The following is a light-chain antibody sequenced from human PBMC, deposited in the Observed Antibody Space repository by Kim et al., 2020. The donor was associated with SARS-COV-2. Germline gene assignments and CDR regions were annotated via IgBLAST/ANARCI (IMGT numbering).Light chain of an antibody. CDR1: TSNVAGNN. Sequence: TFCCCGSTSNVAGNNVYWYQQLPGTAPRLLIYKNNQRPSRVPDRFSASKSGTSASLAISGLRSEDEADYYCAGWDDRLSGPVFGGGTQLTVL. CDR3: AGWDDRLSGPV. CDR2: KNN. J-gene: IGLJ3*02. V-gene: IGLV1-47*01.